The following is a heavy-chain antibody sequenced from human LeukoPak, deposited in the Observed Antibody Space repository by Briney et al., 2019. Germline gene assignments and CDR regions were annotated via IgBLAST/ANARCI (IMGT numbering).Heavy chain of an antibody. J-gene: IGHJ3*02. CDR3: ARGLYCGGDCYRTAFDI. V-gene: IGHV4-34*01. D-gene: IGHD2-21*02. Sequence: SETLSLTCAVYGGSFSGYYWSWIRQPPGKGPEWIGEINHSGSTNYNPSLKSRVTISVDTSKNQFSLKLSSVTAADTAVYYCARGLYCGGDCYRTAFDIWGQGTMVTVSS. CDR1: GGSFSGYY. CDR2: INHSGST.